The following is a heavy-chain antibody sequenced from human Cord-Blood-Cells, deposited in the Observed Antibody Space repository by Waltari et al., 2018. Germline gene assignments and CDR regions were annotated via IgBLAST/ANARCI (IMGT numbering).Heavy chain of an antibody. V-gene: IGHV3-21*01. CDR2: ISSSSSYI. Sequence: EVQLVESGGGLVKPGGSLRIPCEASGCTFSSYSLNWVRQAPGKGLEWVSSISSSSSYIFYADSVKCRFTISRDNAKNSLYLQMNSLRAEDTAVYYCATSLELRYFDWLFDYWGQGTLVTVSS. CDR3: ATSLELRYFDWLFDY. D-gene: IGHD3-9*01. CDR1: GCTFSSYS. J-gene: IGHJ4*02.